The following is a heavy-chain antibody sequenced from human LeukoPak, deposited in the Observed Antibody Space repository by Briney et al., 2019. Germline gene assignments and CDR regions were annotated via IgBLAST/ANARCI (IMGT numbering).Heavy chain of an antibody. CDR3: AKEGGAIAAAAFFDY. CDR2: ISWNSGSI. J-gene: IGHJ4*02. CDR1: GFTFDDYA. D-gene: IGHD6-13*01. Sequence: GRSLRLSCAAYGFTFDDYAMHWVRQAPGKGLEWVSGISWNSGSIGYADSVKGRFTISRDNAKNSLYLQMNSLRAEDTALYYCAKEGGAIAAAAFFDYWGQGTLVTVSS. V-gene: IGHV3-9*01.